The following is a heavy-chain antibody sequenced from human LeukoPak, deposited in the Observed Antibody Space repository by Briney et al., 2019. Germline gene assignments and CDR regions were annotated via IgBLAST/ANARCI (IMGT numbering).Heavy chain of an antibody. J-gene: IGHJ4*02. D-gene: IGHD3-9*01. CDR1: GYTFTGYY. CDR3: ARSPDILTGENFDY. CDR2: INLNSGGT. V-gene: IGHV1-2*02. Sequence: ASVKVSCKASGYTFTGYYMHWVRQTPGQGLEWMGWINLNSGGTNDAQKFQDRVTMTRDTSISTAYMELSRLRFDDTAVYYCARSPDILTGENFDYWGQGTLVTVSS.